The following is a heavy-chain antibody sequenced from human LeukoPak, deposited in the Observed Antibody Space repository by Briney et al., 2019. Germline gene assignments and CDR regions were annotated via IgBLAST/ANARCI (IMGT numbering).Heavy chain of an antibody. CDR1: GGTFSSYA. D-gene: IGHD5-18*01. CDR2: IIPIFGTA. V-gene: IGHV1-69*13. J-gene: IGHJ4*02. CDR3: ARGPYSYDGWDY. Sequence: GASVKVSCKASGGTFSSYAISWVRQAPGQGLEWMGGIIPIFGTANYAQKFQGRVTITADESTSTAYMELSSLRSEDMAVYYCARGPYSYDGWDYWGQGTLVTVSS.